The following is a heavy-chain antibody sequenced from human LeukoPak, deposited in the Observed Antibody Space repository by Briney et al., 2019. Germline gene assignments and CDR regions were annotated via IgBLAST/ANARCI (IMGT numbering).Heavy chain of an antibody. CDR3: AKVGSYYYDSSGPFDY. CDR2: IYSGGST. V-gene: IGHV3-66*01. CDR1: GFTVSSNY. D-gene: IGHD3-22*01. J-gene: IGHJ4*02. Sequence: PGGSLRLSCAASGFTVSSNYMSWVRQAPGKGLEWVSVIYSGGSTYYADSVKGRFTISRDNSKNTLYLQMNSLRAEDTAVYYCAKVGSYYYDSSGPFDYWGQGTLVTVSS.